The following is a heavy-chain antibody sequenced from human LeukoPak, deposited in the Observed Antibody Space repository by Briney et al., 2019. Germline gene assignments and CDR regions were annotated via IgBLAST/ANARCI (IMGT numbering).Heavy chain of an antibody. CDR2: FDPEDGET. V-gene: IGHV1-24*01. D-gene: IGHD5-18*01. Sequence: ASVKVSCKVSGYTLTELSMHWVRQAPGKGLEWMGGFDPEDGETIYAQKFQGRVTMTEDTSTDTAYMELNSLKTEDTAVYYCTTDSDAMDYYYYYMDVWGKGTTVTVSS. CDR3: TTDSDAMDYYYYYMDV. J-gene: IGHJ6*03. CDR1: GYTLTELS.